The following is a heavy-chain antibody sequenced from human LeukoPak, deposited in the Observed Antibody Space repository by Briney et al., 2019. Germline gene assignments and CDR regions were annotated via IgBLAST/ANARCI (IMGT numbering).Heavy chain of an antibody. CDR3: ARDRGSAGGFDY. CDR1: GGSISAYY. CDR2: IYYSGTT. V-gene: IGHV4-59*01. D-gene: IGHD3-10*01. J-gene: IGHJ4*02. Sequence: SETLSLTCTVSGGSISAYYWSWIRQPPGKGLEWIAYIYYSGTTNYSPSLKSRVTISVDTSKNQFSLNLSSVTAADTAVYFCARDRGSAGGFDYWGRGILVTVSS.